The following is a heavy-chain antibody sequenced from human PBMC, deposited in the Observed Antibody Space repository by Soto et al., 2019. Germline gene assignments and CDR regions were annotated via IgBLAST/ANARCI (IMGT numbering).Heavy chain of an antibody. Sequence: QVQLVQSGAEVKRPGASVKVSCKASGYSFTTYGFNWVRQAPGQGLEWMGWISPYNGDTNYAHNFQGRVTLTTDTSTSTAYMELRSLTSADTAVYYCARTPRAQMIVLEAATRFDYWGQGTLVTVSS. CDR2: ISPYNGDT. CDR3: ARTPRAQMIVLEAATRFDY. D-gene: IGHD2-15*01. V-gene: IGHV1-18*04. CDR1: GYSFTTYG. J-gene: IGHJ4*02.